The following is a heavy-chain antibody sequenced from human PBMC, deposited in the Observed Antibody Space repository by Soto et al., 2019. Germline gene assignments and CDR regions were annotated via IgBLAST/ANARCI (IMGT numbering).Heavy chain of an antibody. Sequence: EVQLLESGGGLVQSGGSLRLSCAASGFTFGSYGMSWVRQAPGKGLEWVSAISGAGGSTYYADSVKGRFTISRDNSKNTLFLHRSSLRAEDTAIYFCAKHRMSTAIVDYWGQGTLVTVSS. D-gene: IGHD5-18*01. J-gene: IGHJ4*02. CDR1: GFTFGSYG. V-gene: IGHV3-23*01. CDR2: ISGAGGST. CDR3: AKHRMSTAIVDY.